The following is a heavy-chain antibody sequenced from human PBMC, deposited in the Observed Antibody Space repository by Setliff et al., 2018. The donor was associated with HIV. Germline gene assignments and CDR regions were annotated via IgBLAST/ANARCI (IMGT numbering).Heavy chain of an antibody. Sequence: QPGGSLRLSCAASGLTVSRNYMTWVRQAPGKGLEWVSVIYSGGNTYYADSVKGRFTISRDTAKNTVYLQMNSLRAEDTAVYYCAREEVRSSFPYCGMDVWGQGTTVTVSS. CDR2: IYSGGNT. CDR3: AREEVRSSFPYCGMDV. J-gene: IGHJ6*02. CDR1: GLTVSRNY. V-gene: IGHV3-66*02. D-gene: IGHD3-3*01.